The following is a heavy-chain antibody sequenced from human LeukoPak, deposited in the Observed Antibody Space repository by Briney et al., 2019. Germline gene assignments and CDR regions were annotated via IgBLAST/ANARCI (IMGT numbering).Heavy chain of an antibody. J-gene: IGHJ4*02. V-gene: IGHV3-23*01. Sequence: GGSLRLSCAASGFTFSSYAMSWVRQAPGKGLEWVSGISGSGDNTYYADSVKGRFTISRDNSKNTLYVQVNSLGTEDTAAYYCAKGSYYDSSGSFYFDYWGQGTLVTVFS. CDR3: AKGSYYDSSGSFYFDY. CDR2: ISGSGDNT. D-gene: IGHD3-22*01. CDR1: GFTFSSYA.